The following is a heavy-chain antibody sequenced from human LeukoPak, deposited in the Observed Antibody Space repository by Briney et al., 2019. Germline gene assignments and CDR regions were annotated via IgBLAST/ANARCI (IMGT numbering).Heavy chain of an antibody. CDR3: ARDLSCSGGSCIDY. Sequence: SQTLSLTCTVSGGSISSGGYYWSWIRQHPGKGLEWIGYIHYSGSTYYNPSLKSRVTISVDTSKNQFSLKLSSVTAADTAVYYCARDLSCSGGSCIDYWGQGTLVTVSS. CDR1: GGSISSGGYY. J-gene: IGHJ4*02. CDR2: IHYSGST. D-gene: IGHD2-15*01. V-gene: IGHV4-31*03.